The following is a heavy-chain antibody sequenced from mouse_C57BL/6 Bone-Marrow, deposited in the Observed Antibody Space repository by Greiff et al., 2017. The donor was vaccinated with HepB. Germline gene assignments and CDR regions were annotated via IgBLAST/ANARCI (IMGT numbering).Heavy chain of an antibody. D-gene: IGHD2-3*01. CDR3: AREGILVTTIDY. CDR2: IHPNSGST. CDR1: GYTFTSYW. J-gene: IGHJ2*01. V-gene: IGHV1-64*01. Sequence: QVQLQQPGAELVKPGASVKLSCKASGYTFTSYWMHWVKQRPGQGLEWIGMIHPNSGSTNYNEKFKSKATLTVVKSSSTAYMHLSSLTSEDSAVYYCAREGILVTTIDYWGQGTTLTVSS.